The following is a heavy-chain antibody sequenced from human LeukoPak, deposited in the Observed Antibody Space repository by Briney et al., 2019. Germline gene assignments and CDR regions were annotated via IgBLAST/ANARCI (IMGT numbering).Heavy chain of an antibody. Sequence: GGSLRLSCAASGFTFSSYARHGVRQAPGKGLEWVAVISYEGSNKYYADSVKGRFPISRDHSKITLYLQMNSLRAEDPAVYYCARVLGLLWFGESFYGMDVWGKGTTVTVSS. CDR1: GFTFSSYA. V-gene: IGHV3-30*04. CDR3: ARVLGLLWFGESFYGMDV. CDR2: ISYEGSNK. J-gene: IGHJ6*04. D-gene: IGHD3-10*01.